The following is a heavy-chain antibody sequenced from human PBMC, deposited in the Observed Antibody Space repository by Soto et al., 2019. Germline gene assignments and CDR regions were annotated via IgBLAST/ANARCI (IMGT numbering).Heavy chain of an antibody. CDR2: IYTREYDT. V-gene: IGHV5-51*01. Sequence: GGCLKDSGMGSRYSFTVYLVGAVPPMHGESLERMGIIYTREYDTRYSPSFQGQVTISADKSISTAYLQRSSLKASDTAMYFCARTAAAGKNYYGTDVWGKGTTVTVP. CDR1: RYSFTVYL. CDR3: ARTAAAGKNYYGTDV. J-gene: IGHJ6*04. D-gene: IGHD6-13*01.